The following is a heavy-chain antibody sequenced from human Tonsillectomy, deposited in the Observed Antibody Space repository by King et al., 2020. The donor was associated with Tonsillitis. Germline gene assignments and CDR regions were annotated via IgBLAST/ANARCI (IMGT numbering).Heavy chain of an antibody. CDR2: ISYDGSNK. CDR3: AKVCLQQLVRPVEVSFEY. V-gene: IGHV3-30*18. D-gene: IGHD6-13*01. CDR1: GFTFSSYG. J-gene: IGHJ4*02. Sequence: VQLVESGGGVVQPGRSLRLSYAASGFTFSSYGMHWVRQAPSKGLEWGAVISYDGSNKYYADSVKGRFTISRDNSKNTLYLQMNSLRAEDTAVYYCAKVCLQQLVRPVEVSFEYRGQGTLVTVSS.